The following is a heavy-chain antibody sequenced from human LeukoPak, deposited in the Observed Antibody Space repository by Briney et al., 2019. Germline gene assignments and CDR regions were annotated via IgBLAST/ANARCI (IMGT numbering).Heavy chain of an antibody. D-gene: IGHD4-23*01. CDR3: ARGLGGNSLW. V-gene: IGHV4-39*07. CDR2: IYYTGTT. CDR1: GGSMNINNYY. Sequence: PSETLSLTCTVSGGSMNINNYYWAWIRQSPGKGLEWLGSIYYTGTTYYNPSLKSRVTISVDTSKNQFSLKLSSVTAADTAVYYCARGLGGNSLWWGQGTLVTVSS. J-gene: IGHJ4*02.